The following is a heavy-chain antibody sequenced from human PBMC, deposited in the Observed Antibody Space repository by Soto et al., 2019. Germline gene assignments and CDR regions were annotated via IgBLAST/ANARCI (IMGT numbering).Heavy chain of an antibody. J-gene: IGHJ3*01. Sequence: EAQLVESGGGLVQPGGSLRLSCADSGFSFGSYWMHWVRQGPGKGLVWVARINTDGSSTNYADSVKGRFTISRDTAKSTLYLQMNSLRAEDTAVYYCARSPGGYYIAWGQGTMVTVSS. V-gene: IGHV3-74*01. CDR2: INTDGSST. CDR1: GFSFGSYW. CDR3: ARSPGGYYIA. D-gene: IGHD3-9*01.